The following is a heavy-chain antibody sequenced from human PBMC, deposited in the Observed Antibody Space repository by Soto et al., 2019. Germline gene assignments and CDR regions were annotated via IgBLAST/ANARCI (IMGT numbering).Heavy chain of an antibody. V-gene: IGHV3-23*01. Sequence: PGGSLRLSCAGSGFTFSRFAMCWVRQVPGKGLEWVSAISGSGQTTYYADSVKGRFTVSRDNSNNTLYLQMNSLRAEDTAVYYCAKDRSYRDAFDIWGQGTMVTVSS. CDR3: AKDRSYRDAFDI. CDR1: GFTFSRFA. J-gene: IGHJ3*02. D-gene: IGHD1-26*01. CDR2: ISGSGQTT.